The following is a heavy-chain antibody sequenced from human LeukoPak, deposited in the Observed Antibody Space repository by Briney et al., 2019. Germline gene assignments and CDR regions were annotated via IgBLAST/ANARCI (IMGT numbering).Heavy chain of an antibody. CDR2: INHSGST. V-gene: IGHV4-34*01. CDR1: GGSFSGYY. D-gene: IGHD6-13*01. J-gene: IGHJ5*02. Sequence: SETLSLTCAVHGGSFSGYYWSWIRQPPGKGLEWIGEINHSGSTNYNPSLKSLVTISVDTSKNQFSLKMSSVTAADTAVYYCARERDSSSWYWFDPWGQGTLVTVSS. CDR3: ARERDSSSWYWFDP.